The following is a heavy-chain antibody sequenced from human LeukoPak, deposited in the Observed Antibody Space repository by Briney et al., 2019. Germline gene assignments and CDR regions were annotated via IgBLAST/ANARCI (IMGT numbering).Heavy chain of an antibody. D-gene: IGHD6-6*01. V-gene: IGHV4-39*07. CDR1: GGSISSSSYY. J-gene: IGHJ3*02. CDR2: IYYSGST. Sequence: SETLSLTCTVSGGSISSSSYYWGWIRQPPGKGLEWIGSIYYSGSTYYNPSLKSRVTISVDTSKNQFSLKLSSVNAADTAVYYCARGVAAQSDAFDIWGQGTMVTASS. CDR3: ARGVAAQSDAFDI.